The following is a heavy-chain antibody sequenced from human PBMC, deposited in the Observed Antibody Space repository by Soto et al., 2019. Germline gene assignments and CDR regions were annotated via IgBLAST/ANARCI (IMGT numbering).Heavy chain of an antibody. V-gene: IGHV3-9*01. CDR3: ARDLVPAARLYYFDY. CDR1: GFTFDDYA. J-gene: IGHJ4*02. CDR2: ISWNSGSI. D-gene: IGHD2-2*01. Sequence: HPGGSLRLSCAASGFTFDDYAMHWVRQAPGKGLEWVSGISWNSGSIGYADSVKGRFTISRDNAKNSLYLQMNSLRAEDTAVYYCARDLVPAARLYYFDYWGQGTLVTVSS.